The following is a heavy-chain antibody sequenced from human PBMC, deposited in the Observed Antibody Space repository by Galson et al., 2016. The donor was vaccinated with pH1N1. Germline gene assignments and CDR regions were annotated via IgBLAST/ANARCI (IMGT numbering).Heavy chain of an antibody. CDR3: TTAGVLRGATGGY. J-gene: IGHJ4*02. Sequence: SVKVSCKASGHTFTDYYIHWVRQAPGQGPEWLGWMNVDSDGTKYAQKFQGRVTMSRDTAITTAYLDLTRLTSDDTAVYYCTTAGVLRGATGGYWGQGTLVTVSS. D-gene: IGHD2-15*01. V-gene: IGHV1-2*02. CDR1: GHTFTDYY. CDR2: MNVDSDGT.